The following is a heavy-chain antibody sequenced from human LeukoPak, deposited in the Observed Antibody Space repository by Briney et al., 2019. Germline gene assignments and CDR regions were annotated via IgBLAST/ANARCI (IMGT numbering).Heavy chain of an antibody. V-gene: IGHV1-18*04. J-gene: IGHJ4*02. CDR3: ARDIDYNVDY. CDR1: GYTFSHYG. Sequence: ASVKVSCKTSGYTFSHYGVSWVRQAPGQGLEWIGWINVANGDINYAQNLQGRVTVTTDTSTSTGYMELRNLRPDDTAVYYCARDIDYNVDYWGQGTLVTVSS. CDR2: INVANGDI. D-gene: IGHD3-10*02.